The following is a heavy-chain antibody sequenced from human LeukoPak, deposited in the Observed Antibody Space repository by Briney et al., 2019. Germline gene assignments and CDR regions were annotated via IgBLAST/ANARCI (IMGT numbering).Heavy chain of an antibody. V-gene: IGHV4-4*02. D-gene: IGHD3-22*01. CDR1: GGSISSSNW. CDR3: ARGHAPQDYYDSSVRSDFSPSYYFDY. CDR2: IYHSEST. J-gene: IGHJ4*02. Sequence: KSSETLSLTCAVSGGSISSSNWWSWVRQPPGKRLEWIGEIYHSESTNYNPSLKSRVTISVDTSKNQFSLKLSSVTAADTAVYYCARGHAPQDYYDSSVRSDFSPSYYFDYWGQGTLVTVSS.